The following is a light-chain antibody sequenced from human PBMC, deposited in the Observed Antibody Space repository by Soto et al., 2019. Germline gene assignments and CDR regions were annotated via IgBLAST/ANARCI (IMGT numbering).Light chain of an antibody. CDR3: PHRDSWPLT. CDR1: QSVSNNY. Sequence: EIVLTMSACTVSLSPRERATLSCRASQSVSNNYLAWYQQKPGQAPRLLIYGASNRATGIPDRFSGSGSGTDFTLTISSFEPEDFAVYYCPHRDSWPLTSGGTTKVDI. CDR2: GAS. J-gene: IGKJ4*01. V-gene: IGKV3D-20*02.